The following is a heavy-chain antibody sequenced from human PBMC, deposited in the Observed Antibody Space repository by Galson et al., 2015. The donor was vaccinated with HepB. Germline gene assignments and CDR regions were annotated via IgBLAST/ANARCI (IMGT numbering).Heavy chain of an antibody. CDR1: GFTFSSYG. Sequence: SLRLSCAASGFTFSSYGMHWVRQAPGKGLEWVAVIWYDGSNKYYADSVKGRFTISRDNSKNTLYLQMNSLRAEDTAVYYCARIGQQWELDYWGQGTLVTVSS. D-gene: IGHD1-26*01. V-gene: IGHV3-33*01. J-gene: IGHJ4*02. CDR3: ARIGQQWELDY. CDR2: IWYDGSNK.